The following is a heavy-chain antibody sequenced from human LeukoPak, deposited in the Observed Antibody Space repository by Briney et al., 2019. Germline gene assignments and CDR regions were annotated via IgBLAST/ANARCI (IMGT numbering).Heavy chain of an antibody. CDR2: MNPNSGNT. CDR1: GYTFTSYD. J-gene: IGHJ3*02. CDR3: ASNFGVTGTMGDAFDI. Sequence: GESLKVSCKASGYTFTSYDINWVRQATGQGLEWMGWMNPNSGNTGYAQKFQGRVTMTRNTSISTAYMELSSLRSEDTAVYYCASNFGVTGTMGDAFDIWGQGTMVTVSS. V-gene: IGHV1-8*01. D-gene: IGHD2-21*02.